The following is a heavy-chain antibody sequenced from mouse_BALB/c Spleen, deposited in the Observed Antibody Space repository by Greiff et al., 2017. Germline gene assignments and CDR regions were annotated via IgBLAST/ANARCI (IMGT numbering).Heavy chain of an antibody. CDR2: ISSGSSNI. CDR3: AIDGYYNYFDY. J-gene: IGHJ4*01. Sequence: EVKLVESGGGLVQPGGSRKLSCAASGFTFSSFGMHWVRQAPEKGLEWVAYISSGSSNIYYADTVKGRFTISRDNPKNTLFLQMTSLRSADTAMYYCAIDGYYNYFDYWGQGTSVTVSS. CDR1: GFTFSSFG. V-gene: IGHV5-17*02. D-gene: IGHD2-3*01.